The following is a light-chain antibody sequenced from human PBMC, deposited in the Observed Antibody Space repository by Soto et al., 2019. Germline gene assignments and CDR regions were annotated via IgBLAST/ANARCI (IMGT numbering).Light chain of an antibody. Sequence: EIVMTQSPAALSVSPGGIATLSCRASQCVRSNLAWYQQKPGQAPRLIIYGASPRATGIPARFSGSGSGTEFTLTISSLQPEDFAIYYCQQYNNGPFTFGPGTKVDIK. CDR1: QCVRSN. CDR3: QQYNNGPFT. V-gene: IGKV3-15*01. CDR2: GAS. J-gene: IGKJ3*01.